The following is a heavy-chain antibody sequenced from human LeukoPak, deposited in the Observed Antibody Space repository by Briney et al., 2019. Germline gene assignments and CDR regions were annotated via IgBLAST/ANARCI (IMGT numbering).Heavy chain of an antibody. CDR2: INPNSGGT. Sequence: VASVKVSCKASGYTFTGYYMHWVRQAPGQGLEWMGWINPNSGGTNYAQKFQGRVTMTRDTSISTAYMELSRLRSDDTAVYYCSAIEMATITDDYWGQGTLVTVSS. CDR3: SAIEMATITDDY. D-gene: IGHD5-24*01. V-gene: IGHV1-2*02. CDR1: GYTFTGYY. J-gene: IGHJ4*02.